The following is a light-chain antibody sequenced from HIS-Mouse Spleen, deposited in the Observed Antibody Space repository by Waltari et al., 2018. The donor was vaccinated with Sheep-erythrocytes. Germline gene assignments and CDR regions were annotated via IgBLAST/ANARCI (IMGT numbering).Light chain of an antibody. Sequence: QSALTHPRSVSGSPGQSVTISCPGTSSDVGGYNYVSWYQQHPGKAPKLMIYDVSKRPSGVPDRFSGSKSGNTASLTISGLQAEDEADYYCCSYAGSYNHVFATGTKVTVL. CDR3: CSYAGSYNHV. J-gene: IGLJ1*01. CDR1: SSDVGGYNY. CDR2: DVS. V-gene: IGLV2-11*01.